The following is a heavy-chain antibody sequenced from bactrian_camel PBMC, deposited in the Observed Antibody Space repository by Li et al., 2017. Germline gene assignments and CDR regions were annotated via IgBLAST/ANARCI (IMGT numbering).Heavy chain of an antibody. J-gene: IGHJ4*01. V-gene: IGHV3S6*01. CDR2: IYSDGSNT. D-gene: IGHD6*01. Sequence: QLVESGGGSVQAGGSLRLSCVVSGVTFSDACINWIRQAPGKGLEWLSSIYSDGSNTYYADSVKGRFTISRDNAKNTVYLQVNSLKSEDTGLYYCAAREHVADPLNYWGQGTQVTVS. CDR3: AAREHVADPLNY. CDR1: GVTFSDAC.